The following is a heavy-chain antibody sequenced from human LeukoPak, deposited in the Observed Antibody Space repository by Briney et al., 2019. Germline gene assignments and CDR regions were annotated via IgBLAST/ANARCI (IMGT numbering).Heavy chain of an antibody. CDR3: AKGSAVGTTGGSFDY. D-gene: IGHD1-26*01. J-gene: IGHJ4*02. V-gene: IGHV3-23*01. CDR1: GFTFSSYA. CDR2: ISGSGGST. Sequence: GGSLRLSCAASGFTFSSYAMSWVRQAPGKGLEWVSAISGSGGSTYYADSVKGRFTISRDNSRNTLYLQMSSLRAEDTAVYYCAKGSAVGTTGGSFDYWGQGTLVTVSS.